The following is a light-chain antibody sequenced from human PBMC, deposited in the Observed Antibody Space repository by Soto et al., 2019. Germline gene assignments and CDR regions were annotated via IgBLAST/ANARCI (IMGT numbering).Light chain of an antibody. V-gene: IGKV1-5*03. CDR1: QSISSW. CDR3: QQYNSYWT. Sequence: DIQMTQSPSTLSASVGDGLTITCRTRQSISSWLAWYQQKPGKAPKLLIYKASSLESGVRSRFSGSGSGTEFTNTIISLQPDDFATYYYQQYNSYWTFGQGTKVEIK. CDR2: KAS. J-gene: IGKJ1*01.